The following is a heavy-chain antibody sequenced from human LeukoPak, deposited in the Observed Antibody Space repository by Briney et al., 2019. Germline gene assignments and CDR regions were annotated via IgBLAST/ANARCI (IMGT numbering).Heavy chain of an antibody. CDR3: ARPLGYCSSTSCYTGY. D-gene: IGHD2-2*02. Sequence: GRSLRLSCAASGFTFSSYAMSWVRQAPGKGLEWVSAISGSGGSTYYADSVKGRFTISRDNSKNTLYLQMNSLRAEDTAVYYCARPLGYCSSTSCYTGYWGQGTLVTVSS. V-gene: IGHV3-23*01. CDR2: ISGSGGST. CDR1: GFTFSSYA. J-gene: IGHJ4*02.